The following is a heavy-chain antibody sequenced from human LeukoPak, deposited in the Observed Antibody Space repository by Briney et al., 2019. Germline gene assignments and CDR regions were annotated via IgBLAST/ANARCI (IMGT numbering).Heavy chain of an antibody. Sequence: SETLSLTCTVSGGSISSYYWSWIRQPPGKGLEWIGYIYYSGSTNYNPSLKSRVTISVDTSKNQFPLKLSSVTAADTAVYYCAGGATKNDYWAKGTLVTVSS. D-gene: IGHD2-8*01. V-gene: IGHV4-59*01. CDR3: AGGATKNDY. CDR2: IYYSGST. J-gene: IGHJ4*02. CDR1: GGSISSYY.